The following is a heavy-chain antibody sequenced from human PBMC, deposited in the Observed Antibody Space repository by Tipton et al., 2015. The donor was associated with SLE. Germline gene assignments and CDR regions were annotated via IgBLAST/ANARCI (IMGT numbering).Heavy chain of an antibody. V-gene: IGHV3-66*01. J-gene: IGHJ6*02. CDR1: GFSVSNYW. D-gene: IGHD1-26*01. CDR3: ARDTHSGSRADH. CDR2: IFSGGST. Sequence: SLRLSCAASGFSVSNYWMSWVRQAPGRGLEWISVIFSGGSTYYADSVKGRFTISRDNSKNTLYLQMNSLRVEDTAVYYCARDTHSGSRADHWGQGP.